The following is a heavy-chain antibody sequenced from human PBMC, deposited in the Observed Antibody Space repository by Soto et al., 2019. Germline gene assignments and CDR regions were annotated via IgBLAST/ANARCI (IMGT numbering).Heavy chain of an antibody. Sequence: ALVKVSCKASGYTFTSYDINWVRQATGQGLEWMGWMNPNSGNTGYAQKFQGRVTMTRNTSISTAYMELSSLRSEDTAVYYCARGFREYYDFWSGYYRAHYFDYWGQGTLVTVSS. CDR1: GYTFTSYD. D-gene: IGHD3-3*01. CDR3: ARGFREYYDFWSGYYRAHYFDY. CDR2: MNPNSGNT. V-gene: IGHV1-8*01. J-gene: IGHJ4*02.